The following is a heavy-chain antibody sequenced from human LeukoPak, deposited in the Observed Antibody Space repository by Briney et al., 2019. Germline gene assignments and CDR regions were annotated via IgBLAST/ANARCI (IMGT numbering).Heavy chain of an antibody. CDR2: ISGSGGST. Sequence: GSLRLSCAASGFTFSSYAMSWVRQAPGKGLEWVSAISGSGGSTYYADSVKGRFTISRDNSKNTLYLQMNSLRAEDTAVYYCARHLHYYDSSGYYPYYFDYWGQGTLVTVSS. J-gene: IGHJ4*02. CDR3: ARHLHYYDSSGYYPYYFDY. V-gene: IGHV3-23*01. CDR1: GFTFSSYA. D-gene: IGHD3-22*01.